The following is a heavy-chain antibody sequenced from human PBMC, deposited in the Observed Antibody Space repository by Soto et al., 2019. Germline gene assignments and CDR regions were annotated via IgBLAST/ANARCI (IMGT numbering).Heavy chain of an antibody. CDR2: ISGSGGST. CDR1: GFTFSSYA. Sequence: ESGGGLVQPGGSLRLSCAASGFTFSSYAMSWVRQAPGKGLEWVSAISGSGGSTYYADSVKGRFTISRDNSKNTLYLQMNSLRAEDTAVYYCAKLGDTYYDFWSGYYGMDFWGQGTLVTVSS. J-gene: IGHJ4*02. D-gene: IGHD3-3*01. CDR3: AKLGDTYYDFWSGYYGMDF. V-gene: IGHV3-23*01.